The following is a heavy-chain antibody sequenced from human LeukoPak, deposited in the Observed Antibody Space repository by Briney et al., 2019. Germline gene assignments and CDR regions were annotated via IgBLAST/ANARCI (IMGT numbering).Heavy chain of an antibody. D-gene: IGHD4-17*01. CDR3: AKDPNGDYVGAFDM. CDR1: GFTFSSYA. J-gene: IGHJ3*02. Sequence: PGGSLRLSCAASGFTFSSYAMSWVRQAPGKGLEWVSAISGSGGSTYYADSVKGRFTISRDNSNNMLYLQMNSLRAEDTALYYCAKDPNGDYVGAFDMWGPGTMVVVSS. V-gene: IGHV3-23*01. CDR2: ISGSGGST.